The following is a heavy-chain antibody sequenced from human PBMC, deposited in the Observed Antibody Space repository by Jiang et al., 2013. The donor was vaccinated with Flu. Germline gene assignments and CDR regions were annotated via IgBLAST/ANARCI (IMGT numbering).Heavy chain of an antibody. CDR2: IYTSGST. CDR1: GGSISSGSYY. CDR3: ARGQIETVPSLIDY. V-gene: IGHV4-61*02. D-gene: IGHD4-11*01. J-gene: IGHJ4*02. Sequence: YGSGLVKPSQTLSLTCTVSGGSISSGSYYWSWIRQPAGKGLEWIGRIYTSGSTNYNPSLKSRVTISVDTSKNQFSLKLSSVTAADTAVYYCARGQIETVPSLIDYWGQGTLVTASS.